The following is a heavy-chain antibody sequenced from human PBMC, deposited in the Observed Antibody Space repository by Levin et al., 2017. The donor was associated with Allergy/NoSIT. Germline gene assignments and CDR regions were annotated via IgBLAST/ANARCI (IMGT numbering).Heavy chain of an antibody. V-gene: IGHV3-30*02. CDR1: GFTFRTYG. CDR3: VKGGDMDV. J-gene: IGHJ6*03. Sequence: PGGSLRFSCVASGFTFRTYGMYWVRQAPGKGLEWVALITPDGNSKFYMDSVKGRFTISRDDSKNTLSLQMNSLATEDTAVYYCVKGGDMDVWGKGTSVTVSS. CDR2: ITPDGNSK.